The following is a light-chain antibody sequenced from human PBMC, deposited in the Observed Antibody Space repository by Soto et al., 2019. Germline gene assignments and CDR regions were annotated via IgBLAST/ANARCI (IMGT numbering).Light chain of an antibody. CDR1: RDIGND. Sequence: AIQMTQSPSSLSASVGDRVTITCRASRDIGNDLGWYQQKPGKAPKHLIFAASNLQSGVPSRFSGGGSGTDFTLTISSLQADDFATYYVLQHFNFSWTFGQGTKVE. V-gene: IGKV1-6*01. CDR2: AAS. J-gene: IGKJ1*01. CDR3: LQHFNFSWT.